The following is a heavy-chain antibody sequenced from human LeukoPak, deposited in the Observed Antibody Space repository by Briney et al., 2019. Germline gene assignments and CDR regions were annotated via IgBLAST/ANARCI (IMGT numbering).Heavy chain of an antibody. CDR1: GGSFSGYY. Sequence: SETLSLTCAVYGGSFSGYYWSWIRQPPGKGLEWIGEINHSGSTNYNPSLKSRVTISVDTSKNQLSLKLSSVTAADTAVYYCARRFEYSSSSEYDYWGQGTLVTVSS. CDR2: INHSGST. CDR3: ARRFEYSSSSEYDY. J-gene: IGHJ4*02. V-gene: IGHV4-34*01. D-gene: IGHD6-6*01.